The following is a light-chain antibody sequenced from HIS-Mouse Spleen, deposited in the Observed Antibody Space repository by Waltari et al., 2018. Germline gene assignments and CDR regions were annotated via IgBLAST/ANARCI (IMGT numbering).Light chain of an antibody. J-gene: IGLJ1*01. CDR3: AAWDDSLSGYV. Sequence: QSVLTQPPSASGTPGQRGTISCPGSSSNIGSKYVNCYQQPPRTAPTLLIYRNNQLPSGVPDRFSGSKSGTSASLAISGLRSEDEADYYCAAWDDSLSGYVFGTGTKVTVL. V-gene: IGLV1-47*01. CDR1: SSNIGSKY. CDR2: RNN.